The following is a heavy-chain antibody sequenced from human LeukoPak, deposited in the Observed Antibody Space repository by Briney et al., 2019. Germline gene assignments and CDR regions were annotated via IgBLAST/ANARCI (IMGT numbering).Heavy chain of an antibody. Sequence: PGRSLRLSCAASGFTFDDYVMHWVRQTPGKGLEWVSGISWNSSTIDYADSVKGRFTISRDNAKNSLYLQMNSLRAADTAVYYCARGGPYDSSGFLIPLDYWGQGTLVTVSS. J-gene: IGHJ4*02. CDR1: GFTFDDYV. CDR2: ISWNSSTI. D-gene: IGHD3-22*01. V-gene: IGHV3-9*01. CDR3: ARGGPYDSSGFLIPLDY.